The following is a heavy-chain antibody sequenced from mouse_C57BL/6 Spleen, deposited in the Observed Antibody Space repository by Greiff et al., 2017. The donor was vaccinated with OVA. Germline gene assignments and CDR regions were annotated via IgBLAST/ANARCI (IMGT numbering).Heavy chain of an antibody. Sequence: EVQLQQSGAELVKPGASVKLSCTASGFNIKDYYMHWVKQRTEQGLEWIGRIDPEDGETKSAPKFQGKATITADTSSNTAYLQLSSLTSEDTAVYYCALTTVVAPGYWGQGTTLTVSS. CDR2: IDPEDGET. CDR3: ALTTVVAPGY. D-gene: IGHD1-1*01. J-gene: IGHJ2*01. V-gene: IGHV14-2*01. CDR1: GFNIKDYY.